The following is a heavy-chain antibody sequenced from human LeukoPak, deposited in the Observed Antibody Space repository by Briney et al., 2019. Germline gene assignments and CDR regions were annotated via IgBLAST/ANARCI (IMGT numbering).Heavy chain of an antibody. CDR1: GFTFDDYA. D-gene: IGHD6-19*01. CDR2: ISWNSGSI. CDR3: AKSKSSSGEVFDY. Sequence: GRSLRLSCAASGFTFDDYAMHWVRQAPGKGLEWVSGISWNSGSIGYADSVKGRFTISRDNAKNSLYLQMNSLRAEDTALYYCAKSKSSSGEVFDYWGQGTLVTVSS. J-gene: IGHJ4*02. V-gene: IGHV3-9*01.